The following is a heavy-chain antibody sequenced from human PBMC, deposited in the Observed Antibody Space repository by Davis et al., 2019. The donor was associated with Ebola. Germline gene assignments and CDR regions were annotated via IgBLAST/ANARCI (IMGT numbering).Heavy chain of an antibody. D-gene: IGHD2-15*01. CDR2: ISGSGSNT. CDR1: GFTFSSYA. J-gene: IGHJ4*02. Sequence: GGSLRLSCAASGFTFSSYAMSWVRQAPGKGLEWVSAISGSGSNTYYADSVKGRFTISRDKSKHALYLQMHSLRADDTAVYYCAKDRGINCTGVSCFLDHWRQGTLVTVSS. V-gene: IGHV3-23*01. CDR3: AKDRGINCTGVSCFLDH.